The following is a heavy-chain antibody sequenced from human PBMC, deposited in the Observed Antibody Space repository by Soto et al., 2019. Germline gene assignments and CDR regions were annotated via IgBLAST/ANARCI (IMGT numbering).Heavy chain of an antibody. CDR2: ISSNGGST. J-gene: IGHJ4*02. CDR3: XXXXXXXXXIDY. V-gene: IGHV3-64*01. CDR1: GFTFSSYA. Sequence: EVQLVESGGGLVQPGGSLRLSCAASGFTFSSYAMHWVRQAPGKGLEYVSDISSNGGSTYYANSVKGRFTISRDNSKNXLYLXXGXXXXXDXXVXXXXXXXXXXXXIDYXGQGTLVTVSS.